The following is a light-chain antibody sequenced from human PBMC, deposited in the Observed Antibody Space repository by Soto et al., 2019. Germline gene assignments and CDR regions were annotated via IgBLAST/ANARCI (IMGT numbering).Light chain of an antibody. CDR2: WAS. CDR1: QSVLYTSNSKNY. V-gene: IGKV4-1*01. Sequence: DIVMTQSPDSLAVSLGERATINCKSSQSVLYTSNSKNYLAWYQQKPGPPPKFLIHWASTRESGVPDRFSGSGSGTDFTLTISSLQAEDVAVYYCQQYYRIPRTFGQGTKVEIK. CDR3: QQYYRIPRT. J-gene: IGKJ1*01.